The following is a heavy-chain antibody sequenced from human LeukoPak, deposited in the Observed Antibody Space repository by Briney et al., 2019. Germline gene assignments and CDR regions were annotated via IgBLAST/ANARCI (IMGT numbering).Heavy chain of an antibody. V-gene: IGHV4-39*01. Sequence: SETLSLTCTVSGGSISSSSYYWGWIRQPPGKGLEWIGSIYYSGSTYYNPSLKSRVTISVDTSKNQFSLKLSSVTAADTAVYYCARRARFSGSGWSRWGQGTLVTVSS. J-gene: IGHJ4*02. CDR3: ARRARFSGSGWSR. CDR2: IYYSGST. CDR1: GGSISSSSYY. D-gene: IGHD6-19*01.